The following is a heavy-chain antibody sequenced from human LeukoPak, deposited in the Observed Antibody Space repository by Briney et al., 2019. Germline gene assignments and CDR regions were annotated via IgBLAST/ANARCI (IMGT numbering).Heavy chain of an antibody. CDR1: GFTFSSYS. CDR3: ARGGYGSGRGLLDY. D-gene: IGHD3-10*01. Sequence: GGSLRLSCAASGFTFSSYSMNWVRQAPGKGLEWVSSISSSSSYIYYADSVKGRFTISRDSAKNSLYLQMNSLRAEDTAVYYCARGGYGSGRGLLDYWGQGTLVTVSS. J-gene: IGHJ4*02. CDR2: ISSSSSYI. V-gene: IGHV3-21*01.